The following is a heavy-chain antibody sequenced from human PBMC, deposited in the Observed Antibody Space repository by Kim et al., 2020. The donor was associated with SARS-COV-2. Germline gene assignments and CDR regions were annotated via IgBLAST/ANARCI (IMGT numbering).Heavy chain of an antibody. CDR1: GFTFSSYG. D-gene: IGHD6-19*01. CDR2: ISYDGSNK. J-gene: IGHJ4*02. V-gene: IGHV3-30*18. CDR3: AKGRAVAGYFDY. Sequence: GGSLRLSCAASGFTFSSYGMHWVRQAPGKGLEWVAVISYDGSNKYYADSVKGRFTISRDNSKNTLYLQMNSRRAEETAVYYCAKGRAVAGYFDYWGQGTLGKVSS.